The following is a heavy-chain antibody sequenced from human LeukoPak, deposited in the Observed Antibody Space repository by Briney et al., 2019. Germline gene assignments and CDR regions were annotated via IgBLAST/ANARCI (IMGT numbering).Heavy chain of an antibody. CDR2: IYPGDSDT. CDR1: GYSFTSYW. D-gene: IGHD3-10*01. Sequence: GESLKISCRGSGYSFTSYWIGWVRQMPGKGLEWMGIIYPGDSDTRYSPSFQGQVTISADKSISTAYLQWSSLKASDTAMYYCAREILWGDYYYYGMDVWGQGTTVTVSS. V-gene: IGHV5-51*01. CDR3: AREILWGDYYYYGMDV. J-gene: IGHJ6*02.